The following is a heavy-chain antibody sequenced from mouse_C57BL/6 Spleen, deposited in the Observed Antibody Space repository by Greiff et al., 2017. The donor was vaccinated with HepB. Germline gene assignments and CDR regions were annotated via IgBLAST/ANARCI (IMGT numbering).Heavy chain of an antibody. CDR3: AVVAPYWYFDV. CDR1: GYTFTSYW. CDR2: IDPSDSYT. D-gene: IGHD1-1*01. J-gene: IGHJ1*03. V-gene: IGHV1-50*01. Sequence: QVQLQQSGAELVKPGASVKLSCKASGYTFTSYWMQWVKQRPGQGLEWIGEIDPSDSYTNYNQKFKGKATLTVDTSSSTAYMQLSSLTSEDSAVYYCAVVAPYWYFDVWGTGTTVTVSS.